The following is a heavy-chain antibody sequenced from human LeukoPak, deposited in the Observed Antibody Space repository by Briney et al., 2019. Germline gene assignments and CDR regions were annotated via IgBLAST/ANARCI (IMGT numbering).Heavy chain of an antibody. J-gene: IGHJ4*02. CDR1: GGSLRSYY. V-gene: IGHV4-59*01. CDR3: ARDALSGTDD. CDR2: VYHSGAT. D-gene: IGHD1-26*01. Sequence: TSETLSLTCSVSGGSLRSYYWSWIRQPPGKGLEWIGFVYHSGATSYNPSLKSRVTISLDTSQRQFSLKLSSVTAADTAVYYCARDALSGTDDWGQGTLVTVSS.